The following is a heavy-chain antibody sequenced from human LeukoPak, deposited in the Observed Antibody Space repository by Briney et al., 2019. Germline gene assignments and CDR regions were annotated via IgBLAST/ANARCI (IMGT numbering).Heavy chain of an antibody. CDR1: GFTFSSYA. CDR2: ISGSGGST. Sequence: GGSLRLSCAASGFTFSSYAMSWVRQAPGKGLEWVSAISGSGGSTYYAGSVKGRFTISRDNSKNTLYLQMNSLRAEDTAVYYCAKEGNYYDSSGYQDWGQGTLVTVSS. J-gene: IGHJ4*02. V-gene: IGHV3-23*01. CDR3: AKEGNYYDSSGYQD. D-gene: IGHD3-22*01.